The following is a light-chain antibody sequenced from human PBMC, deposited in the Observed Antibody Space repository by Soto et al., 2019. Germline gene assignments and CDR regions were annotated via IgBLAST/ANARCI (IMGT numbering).Light chain of an antibody. CDR3: QQDGSSPLT. V-gene: IGKV3-20*01. CDR2: AAS. Sequence: EIVLTQSPCTLSLSPGERATLSCRASQSVSSSFLAWYQQTPGQAPRLLIYAASSRATGIPDRFSGSGSGTDFTLTISRLEPEDFAVYYCQQDGSSPLTFGQGTKVDI. CDR1: QSVSSSF. J-gene: IGKJ1*01.